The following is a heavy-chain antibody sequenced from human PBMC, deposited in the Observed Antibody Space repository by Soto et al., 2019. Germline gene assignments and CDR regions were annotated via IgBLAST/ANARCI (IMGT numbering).Heavy chain of an antibody. J-gene: IGHJ4*02. CDR2: IYYSGST. CDR3: ARSSYNWNDFDY. V-gene: IGHV4-59*01. D-gene: IGHD1-1*01. Sequence: PSETLSLTCTVSGGSISSYYWSWIRQPPGKGLEWIGYIYYSGSTNYNPSLKSRVTISVDTSKNQFSLKLSSVTAADTAVYYCARSSYNWNDFDYWGQGTLVTVSS. CDR1: GGSISSYY.